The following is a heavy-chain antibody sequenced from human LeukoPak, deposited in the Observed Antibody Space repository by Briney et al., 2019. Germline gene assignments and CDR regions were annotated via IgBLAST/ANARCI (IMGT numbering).Heavy chain of an antibody. V-gene: IGHV3-23*01. CDR1: GFTFSSYA. CDR3: AKDLNYDFWSDSGVDY. D-gene: IGHD3-3*01. Sequence: GGSLRLSCAASGFTFSSYAMSWVRQAPGEGLEWVSAISGSGGSTYNADSVKGRFTISRDNSRNTLYVQMNSLRAEDTAVYYCAKDLNYDFWSDSGVDYWGQGTLVTVSS. J-gene: IGHJ4*02. CDR2: ISGSGGST.